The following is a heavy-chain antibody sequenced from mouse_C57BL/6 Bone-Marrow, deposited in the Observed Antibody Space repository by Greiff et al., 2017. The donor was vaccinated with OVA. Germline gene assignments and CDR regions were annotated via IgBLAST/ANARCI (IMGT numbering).Heavy chain of an antibody. CDR3: ARITTVVAGKPYFDY. Sequence: VQLQQSGPGLVAPSQRLSITCTVSGFSLTSYAISWVRQPPGKGLEWLGVIWTGGGTNYNSALKSRLSISKDNSKSQVFLKMNSLQTDDTARYYCARITTVVAGKPYFDYWGQGTTLTVSS. J-gene: IGHJ2*01. V-gene: IGHV2-9-1*01. CDR1: GFSLTSYA. D-gene: IGHD1-1*01. CDR2: IWTGGGT.